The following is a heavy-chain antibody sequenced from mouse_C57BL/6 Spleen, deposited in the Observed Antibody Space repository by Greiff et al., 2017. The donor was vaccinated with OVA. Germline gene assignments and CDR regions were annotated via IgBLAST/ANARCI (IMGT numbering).Heavy chain of an antibody. V-gene: IGHV1-39*01. CDR1: GYSFTDYN. J-gene: IGHJ3*01. CDR2: INPNYGTT. CDR3: ASPPYGSSSGFAY. Sequence: EVKLQESGPELVKPGASVKISCKASGYSFTDYNMNWVKQSNGKSLEWIGVINPNYGTTSYNQKFKGKATLTVDQSSSTAYMQLNSLTSEDSAVYYCASPPYGSSSGFAYWGQGTLVTVSA. D-gene: IGHD1-1*01.